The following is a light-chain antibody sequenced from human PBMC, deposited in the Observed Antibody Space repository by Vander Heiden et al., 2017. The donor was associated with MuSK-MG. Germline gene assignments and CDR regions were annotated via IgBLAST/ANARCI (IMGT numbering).Light chain of an antibody. CDR2: AAS. Sequence: DIQMTQSPSSLSASVGDRVTIICRASQSIGSNLNWYQQKPGRAPELLIYAASGLQSGVPSRFSGSGSGTDFTRTISSLQPEDFATYDCQQSFTFGHGTKVDMK. CDR1: QSIGSN. CDR3: QQSFT. V-gene: IGKV1-39*01. J-gene: IGKJ3*01.